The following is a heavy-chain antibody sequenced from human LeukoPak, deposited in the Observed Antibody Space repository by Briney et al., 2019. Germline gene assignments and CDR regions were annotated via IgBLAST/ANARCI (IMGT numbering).Heavy chain of an antibody. CDR1: GFTFSSYS. Sequence: GGSLRLSCAASGFTFSSYSMNWVRQAPGKGLEWVSSISSSSSYIYYADSVKGRFTISRDNAKNSLYLQMNSLRAEDTAVYYCARDLPQAGDGRDYMDVWGKGTTVTVSS. V-gene: IGHV3-21*01. J-gene: IGHJ6*03. CDR3: ARDLPQAGDGRDYMDV. CDR2: ISSSSSYI. D-gene: IGHD4-17*01.